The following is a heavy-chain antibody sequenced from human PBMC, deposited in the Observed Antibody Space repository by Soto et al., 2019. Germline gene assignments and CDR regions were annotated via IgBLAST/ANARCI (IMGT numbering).Heavy chain of an antibody. Sequence: SETLSLTCTVSGGSISSSSYYWGWIRQPPGKGLEWIGSIYYSGSTYYNPSLKIRVTISVDTSKNQFSLKLSSVTAADTAVYYCARDRDGSRDAFDIWGQGTMVTVSS. CDR2: IYYSGST. CDR3: ARDRDGSRDAFDI. V-gene: IGHV4-39*07. D-gene: IGHD3-22*01. CDR1: GGSISSSSYY. J-gene: IGHJ3*02.